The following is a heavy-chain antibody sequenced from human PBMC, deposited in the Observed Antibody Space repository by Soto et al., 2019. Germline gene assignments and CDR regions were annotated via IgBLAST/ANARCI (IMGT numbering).Heavy chain of an antibody. D-gene: IGHD3-22*01. CDR3: AGLYHYDSSGYYDY. Sequence: ASVNVSCKSSGNSFTTYYMHWVRQAPGQGLECMGIINPSGGRTTYAQKFQGRVTMTRDTSTSTFHMELSSLTSEDTAVYYCAGLYHYDSSGYYDYWGQGTLVTVSS. CDR2: INPSGGRT. V-gene: IGHV1-46*01. CDR1: GNSFTTYY. J-gene: IGHJ4*02.